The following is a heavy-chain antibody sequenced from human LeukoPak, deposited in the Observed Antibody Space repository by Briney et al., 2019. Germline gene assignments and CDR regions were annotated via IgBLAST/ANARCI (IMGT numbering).Heavy chain of an antibody. CDR2: INPNSGGT. V-gene: IGHV1-2*02. Sequence: ASVKVSCKASGYTFTGYYMHWVRQAPGQGLEWMGWINPNSGGTNYAQKFQGRVTMTRDTSISTAYMELSRLRSDDTAVYYCARQVRGYSYGPQDYWGQGTLVTVSS. CDR1: GYTFTGYY. CDR3: ARQVRGYSYGPQDY. D-gene: IGHD5-18*01. J-gene: IGHJ4*02.